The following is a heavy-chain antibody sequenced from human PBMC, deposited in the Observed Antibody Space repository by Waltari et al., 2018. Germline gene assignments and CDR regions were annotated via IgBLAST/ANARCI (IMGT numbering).Heavy chain of an antibody. CDR1: GFTFSGYW. J-gene: IGHJ4*02. Sequence: EVQLVESGGGLVQPGGSLRLSCAASGFTFSGYWMNWVRQAPGKGLEWVANIRPDGSEKYYVDSVKGRFTISRDNAKNSLYLQMNSLRADDTAVYYCAKALRTYYYDSSGYYYFDYWGQGTLVTVSS. V-gene: IGHV3-7*01. D-gene: IGHD3-22*01. CDR2: IRPDGSEK. CDR3: AKALRTYYYDSSGYYYFDY.